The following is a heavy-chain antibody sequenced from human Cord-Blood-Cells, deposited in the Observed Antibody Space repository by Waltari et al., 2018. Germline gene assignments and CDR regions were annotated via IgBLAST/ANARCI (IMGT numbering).Heavy chain of an antibody. CDR1: GGSFSGYY. CDR3: AREVTMVRGVLDV. D-gene: IGHD3-10*01. J-gene: IGHJ6*02. Sequence: QVQLQQWGAGLLKPSETLSLTCAVYGGSFSGYYWSWIRQPPGEGMEWIGEINHSGSTNYNPSLKSRVTISVDTSKNQFSLKLSSVTAADTAVYYCAREVTMVRGVLDVWGQGTTVTVSS. V-gene: IGHV4-34*01. CDR2: INHSGST.